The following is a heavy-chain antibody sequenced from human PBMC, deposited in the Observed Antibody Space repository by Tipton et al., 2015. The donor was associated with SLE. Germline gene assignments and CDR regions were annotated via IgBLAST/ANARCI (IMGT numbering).Heavy chain of an antibody. V-gene: IGHV4-59*01. CDR2: IYYTGST. J-gene: IGHJ4*02. CDR1: GGSISNYY. Sequence: TLSLTCTVSGGSISNYYWSWIRQPPGKGLEWIGYIYYTGSTNYNPSLKSRVTISVDTSKNQFSLKLSSVTAADTAVYYCARDLTLDYWGQGTLVTVSS. D-gene: IGHD4-23*01. CDR3: ARDLTLDY.